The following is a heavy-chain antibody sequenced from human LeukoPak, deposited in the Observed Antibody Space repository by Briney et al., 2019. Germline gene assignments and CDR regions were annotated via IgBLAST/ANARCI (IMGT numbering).Heavy chain of an antibody. CDR1: GYSFSNYW. V-gene: IGHV5-51*01. CDR2: IYPGDYET. Sequence: GASLKISCEGSGYSFSNYWIGWVRQVPGKGLEWMGIIYPGDYETRYSPSFQGLVTISVDKSISTAYLQWSSLKASDTAMYYCAIPPGYCGNDCSFDHWGQGTLVTVSS. CDR3: AIPPGYCGNDCSFDH. D-gene: IGHD2-21*02. J-gene: IGHJ4*02.